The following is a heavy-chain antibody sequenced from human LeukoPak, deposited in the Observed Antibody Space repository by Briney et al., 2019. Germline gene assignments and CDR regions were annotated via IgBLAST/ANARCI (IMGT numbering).Heavy chain of an antibody. Sequence: GESLKISCKGSGYSFTTYWIGWVRQMPGKGLEWMGIIFPGDSDTRYSPSLDGQVTISADKSVSTTYLQWSSLQASDTAMYYCARPSSLYGGTSEDYWGQGTLVTVSS. D-gene: IGHD4-23*01. CDR3: ARPSSLYGGTSEDY. J-gene: IGHJ4*02. CDR2: IFPGDSDT. CDR1: GYSFTTYW. V-gene: IGHV5-51*01.